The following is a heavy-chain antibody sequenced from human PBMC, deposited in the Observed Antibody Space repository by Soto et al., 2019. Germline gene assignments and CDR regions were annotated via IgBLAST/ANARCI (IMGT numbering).Heavy chain of an antibody. V-gene: IGHV4-39*01. J-gene: IGHJ6*02. D-gene: IGHD2-2*01. CDR3: AGPSVPAAYYYYYGMDV. Sequence: ETLSLTCTVSGGSISSSSYYWGWIRQPPGKGLEWIGSIYYSGSTYYNPSLKSRVTISVDTSKNQFSLKLSSVTAADTAVYYCAGPSVPAAYYYYYGMDVWGQGTTVTVSS. CDR1: GGSISSSSYY. CDR2: IYYSGST.